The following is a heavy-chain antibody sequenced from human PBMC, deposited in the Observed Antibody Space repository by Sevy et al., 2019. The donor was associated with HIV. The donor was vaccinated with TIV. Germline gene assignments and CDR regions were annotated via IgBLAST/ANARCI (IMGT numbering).Heavy chain of an antibody. J-gene: IGHJ4*02. CDR1: GYSFTSNE. CDR3: ARLRACGGDCYYYDF. CDR2: INPSGGST. Sequence: ASVKVSCKASGYSFTSNEIHWVRQAPGQGLEWMGIINPSGGSTSYAQKFQDRVTMIRDTSTTTVYMELSSLRSEDTAVYFCARLRACGGDCYYYDFWGQGTLVTVSS. D-gene: IGHD2-21*02. V-gene: IGHV1-46*01.